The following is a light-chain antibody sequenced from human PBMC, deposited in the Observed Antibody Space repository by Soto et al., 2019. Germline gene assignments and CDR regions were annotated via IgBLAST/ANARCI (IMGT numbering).Light chain of an antibody. CDR1: QSVSIN. CDR2: GAS. V-gene: IGKV3-15*01. J-gene: IGKJ5*01. CDR3: RQYNNWPLT. Sequence: ETVLTQSPATLSASPGDRVSLSCRASQSVSINLAWYQQKPGQAPRLLIYGASTRATGIPARFSGSGSGTEFTLTISSLQSEDFAVYYCRQYNNWPLTFGQGTRLEIK.